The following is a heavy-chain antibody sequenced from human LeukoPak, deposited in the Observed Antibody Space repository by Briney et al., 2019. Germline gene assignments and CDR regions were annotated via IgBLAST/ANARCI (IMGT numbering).Heavy chain of an antibody. Sequence: GGSLRLSCAASGFTFSSYAMSWVRQAPGKGLEWVSAISGSGGSTYYADSVKGRFTISRDNAKNTLYLQMNSLRAEDTAVYYCARDLTDADYYYMDVWGKGTTVTVAS. CDR3: ARDLTDADYYYMDV. J-gene: IGHJ6*03. CDR2: ISGSGGST. V-gene: IGHV3-23*01. CDR1: GFTFSSYA.